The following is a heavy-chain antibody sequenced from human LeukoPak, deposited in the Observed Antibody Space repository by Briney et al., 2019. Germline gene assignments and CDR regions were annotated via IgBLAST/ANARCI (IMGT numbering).Heavy chain of an antibody. Sequence: GGSLRLSCTASGFTFSTYWMSWVRQPPGKGLEWVANIRPDGSGKYYVDSVKGRFTISRDNTKNSLFLQMNSLRVDDTAVYYCARDKFGGTDYWGQGTLVTVSS. J-gene: IGHJ4*02. V-gene: IGHV3-7*01. CDR3: ARDKFGGTDY. CDR1: GFTFSTYW. CDR2: IRPDGSGK. D-gene: IGHD3-16*01.